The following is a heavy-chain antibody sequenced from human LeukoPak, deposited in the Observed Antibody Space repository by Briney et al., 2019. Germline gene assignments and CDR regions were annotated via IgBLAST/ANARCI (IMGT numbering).Heavy chain of an antibody. D-gene: IGHD1-26*01. CDR1: RGSISTFS. Sequence: SETLSLTCTVSRGSISTFSWNWIRRPPGKGLEWIGYISDTGSTKYNPSLKSRVTMSVDTSKNQFSLKLRSVTAADTAVYYCARQPDSGSYLYAFDIWGQGTMVTVSS. V-gene: IGHV4-59*01. J-gene: IGHJ3*02. CDR3: ARQPDSGSYLYAFDI. CDR2: ISDTGST.